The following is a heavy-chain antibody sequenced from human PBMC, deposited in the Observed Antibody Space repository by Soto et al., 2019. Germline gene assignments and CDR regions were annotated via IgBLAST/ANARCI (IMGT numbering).Heavy chain of an antibody. CDR1: GGSISSSNW. Sequence: PSETLSLTCAVSGGSISSSNWCSCVRQPPGKGLEWVGEIYHSGSTNYNPSLKSRVTISVDKSKNQFSLKLSSVTAADTAVYYCASKKIAARRGGWFDPWGQGTLVTVSS. D-gene: IGHD6-6*01. CDR3: ASKKIAARRGGWFDP. J-gene: IGHJ5*02. V-gene: IGHV4-4*02. CDR2: IYHSGST.